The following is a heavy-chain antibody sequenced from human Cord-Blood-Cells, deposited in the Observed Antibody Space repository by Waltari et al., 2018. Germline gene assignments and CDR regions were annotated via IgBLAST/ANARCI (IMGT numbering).Heavy chain of an antibody. CDR3: ARLGAANITEYYYYYMDV. Sequence: QLQLQESGPGLVKPSETLSLTCTVSGGSISSSSYYWGWIRQPPGKGLEWIGSIYYSGGTYYNPSLKSRVTISVDTSKNQFSLKLSSVTAADTAVYYCARLGAANITEYYYYYMDVWGKGTTVTVSS. CDR2: IYYSGGT. CDR1: GGSISSSSYY. J-gene: IGHJ6*03. D-gene: IGHD6-13*01. V-gene: IGHV4-39*01.